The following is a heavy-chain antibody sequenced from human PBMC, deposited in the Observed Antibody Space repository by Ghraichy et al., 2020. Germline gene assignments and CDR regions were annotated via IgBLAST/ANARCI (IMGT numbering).Heavy chain of an antibody. CDR1: GGSFSGYY. D-gene: IGHD3-16*01. V-gene: IGHV4-34*01. Sequence: SETLSLTCAVYGGSFSGYYWSWIRQPPGKGLEWIGEINHSGSTNYNPSLKSRVTISVDTSKNQFSLKLSSVTAADTAVYYCARQGEVGGLRLYYFDYWGQGTLVTVSS. CDR2: INHSGST. J-gene: IGHJ4*02. CDR3: ARQGEVGGLRLYYFDY.